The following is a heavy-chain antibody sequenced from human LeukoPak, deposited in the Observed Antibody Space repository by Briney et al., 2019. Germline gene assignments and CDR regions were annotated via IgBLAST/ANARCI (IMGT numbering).Heavy chain of an antibody. CDR1: GYTFTTYG. V-gene: IGHV1-18*01. D-gene: IGHD2-2*01. CDR3: ARATEYQLLWRPTRYYFDY. CDR2: ISTYDDNI. Sequence: ASVKVSCKASGYTFTTYGLSWVRQAPGQGLEWLGWISTYDDNIKYAQSLQGRLTLTIDTSTSTAYMELRSLTSDDTAVYYCARATEYQLLWRPTRYYFDYWGQGTLVTVSS. J-gene: IGHJ4*02.